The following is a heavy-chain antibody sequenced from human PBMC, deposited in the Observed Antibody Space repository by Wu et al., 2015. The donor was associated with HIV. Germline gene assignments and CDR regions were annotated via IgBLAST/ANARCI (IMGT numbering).Heavy chain of an antibody. CDR1: GGTFSSYA. CDR3: ARDSVRGVVYYYVMDV. V-gene: IGHV1-69*05. Sequence: QVQLIQSGAEVKKPGSSVRVSCEASGGTFSSYAISWVRQAPGQGLVWMGRTIPVSGTPYYAQKFQGRVTMTRDTSISTAYMELSRLRSDDTAVYYCARDSVRGVVYYYVMDVWGQGTTVTVSS. J-gene: IGHJ6*02. D-gene: IGHD3-10*01. CDR2: TIPVSGTP.